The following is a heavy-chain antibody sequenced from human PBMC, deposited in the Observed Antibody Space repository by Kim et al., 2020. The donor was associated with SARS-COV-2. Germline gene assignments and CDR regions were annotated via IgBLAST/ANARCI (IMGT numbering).Heavy chain of an antibody. V-gene: IGHV1-2*06. Sequence: ASVKVSCKASGYTFTGYYMHWVRQAPGQGLEWMGRINPNSGGTNYAQKFQGRVTMTRDTSISTAYMELSRLRSDDTAVYYCARSTDDYDFWSGPNYFDYWGQGTLVTVSS. CDR1: GYTFTGYY. CDR2: INPNSGGT. CDR3: ARSTDDYDFWSGPNYFDY. D-gene: IGHD3-3*01. J-gene: IGHJ4*02.